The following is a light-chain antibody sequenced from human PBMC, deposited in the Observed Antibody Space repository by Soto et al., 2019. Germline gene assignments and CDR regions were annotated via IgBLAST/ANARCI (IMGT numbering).Light chain of an antibody. J-gene: IGKJ4*01. Sequence: DIQMTQLPSSMSASVGDRVTITCRASQGISRWLAWYHQKPGKAPNLLIYSASNLQSGVPSRFSGSGSGTDFTLTISNLQPEDLATYFCQQTHSVPLTFGGGTQVEI. CDR2: SAS. CDR1: QGISRW. CDR3: QQTHSVPLT. V-gene: IGKV1-12*01.